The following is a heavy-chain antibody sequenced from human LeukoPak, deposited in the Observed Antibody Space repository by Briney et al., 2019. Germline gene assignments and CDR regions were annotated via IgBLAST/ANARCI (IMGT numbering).Heavy chain of an antibody. CDR3: ATRYSSGWSPRYGMDV. V-gene: IGHV1-24*01. J-gene: IGHJ6*02. CDR1: GYTLTELS. CDR2: FDPEDGET. D-gene: IGHD6-19*01. Sequence: ASVKVSCKVSGYTLTELSMHWVRQAPGKGLEWMGGFDPEDGETIYAQKFQGRVTMTEDTSTDTAYMELSSLRSEDTAVYYCATRYSSGWSPRYGMDVWGQGTTVTVSS.